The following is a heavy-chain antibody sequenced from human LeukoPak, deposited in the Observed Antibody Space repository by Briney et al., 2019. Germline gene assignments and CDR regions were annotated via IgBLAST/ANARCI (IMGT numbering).Heavy chain of an antibody. CDR3: ARGRVSSSWYSAFDY. V-gene: IGHV4-4*07. J-gene: IGHJ4*02. CDR2: IYTSGST. D-gene: IGHD6-13*01. CDR1: GGSISSYY. Sequence: SETLSLTCTVSGGSISSYYWSWIRQPAGKGLEWIGRIYTSGSTNYNPSLKSRVTMSVDTSKNQFSLKPSSVTAADTAVYYCARGRVSSSWYSAFDYWGQGTLVTVSS.